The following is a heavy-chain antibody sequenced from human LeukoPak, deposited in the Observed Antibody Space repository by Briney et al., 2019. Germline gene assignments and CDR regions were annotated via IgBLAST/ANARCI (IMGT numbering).Heavy chain of an antibody. V-gene: IGHV3-23*01. Sequence: GGSLRLSCAASGFTFSSYAMSWVRQAPGKGLEWVSAISGSGGSTYYADSVKGRFTISRDNSKNTLYLQMNSLRAEDTAVYYCASAYYDFWSGYFGEDYFDYWGQGTLVTVPS. CDR3: ASAYYDFWSGYFGEDYFDY. CDR1: GFTFSSYA. J-gene: IGHJ4*02. D-gene: IGHD3-3*01. CDR2: ISGSGGST.